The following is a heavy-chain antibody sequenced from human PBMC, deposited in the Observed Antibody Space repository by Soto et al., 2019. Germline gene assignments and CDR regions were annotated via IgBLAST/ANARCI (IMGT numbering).Heavy chain of an antibody. J-gene: IGHJ3*02. V-gene: IGHV4-34*01. Sequence: QVQLQQWGAGLLKPSETLSLTCAVYGGSFSGYYWSWIRQPPGKGLEWIGEINHSGSTNYNPSLTRRVTISVDTSKNQFSLKLRSVTAADPAVYYCASEANGAFDIWGQGTMVTVSS. CDR2: INHSGST. CDR3: ASEANGAFDI. CDR1: GGSFSGYY.